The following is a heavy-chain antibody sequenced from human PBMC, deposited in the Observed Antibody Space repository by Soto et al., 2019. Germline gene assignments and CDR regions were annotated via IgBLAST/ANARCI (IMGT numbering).Heavy chain of an antibody. J-gene: IGHJ6*03. CDR2: FDPEDGET. V-gene: IGHV1-24*01. CDR3: ATVRLPPDNYYSYMDV. CDR1: GYTLTELS. Sequence: ASVKVSCKVSGYTLTELSMHWVRQAPGKGLEWMGGFDPEDGETIYAQKFQGRVTMTEDTSTDTAYMELSSLRSEDTAVYYCATVRLPPDNYYSYMDVWGKGTTVTVSS.